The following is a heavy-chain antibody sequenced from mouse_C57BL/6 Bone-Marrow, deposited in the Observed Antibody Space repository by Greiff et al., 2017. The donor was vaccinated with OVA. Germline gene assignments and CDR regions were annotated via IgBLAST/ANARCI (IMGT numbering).Heavy chain of an antibody. CDR3: ARGGGYYVDYYAMDY. J-gene: IGHJ4*01. CDR1: GFTFSDFY. CDR2: SKNKANDYTT. V-gene: IGHV7-1*01. Sequence: EVQLVESGGGLVQSGRSLRLSCATSGFTFSDFYMEWVRQAPGKGLEWIAASKNKANDYTTEYSASVKGRFIVSRDTSQSILYLQMNALRAEDTAIYYCARGGGYYVDYYAMDYWGQGTSVTVSS. D-gene: IGHD2-3*01.